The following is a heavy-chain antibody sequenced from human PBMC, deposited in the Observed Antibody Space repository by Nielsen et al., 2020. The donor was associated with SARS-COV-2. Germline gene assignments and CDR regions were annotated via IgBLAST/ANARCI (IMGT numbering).Heavy chain of an antibody. CDR1: GGSFSGYY. J-gene: IGHJ6*02. CDR3: ARGEWELLPEDYYYYYGMDV. V-gene: IGHV4-34*01. CDR2: INHSGST. D-gene: IGHD1-26*01. Sequence: GSLRLSCAVYGGSFSGYYWSWIRQPPGKGLEWIGEINHSGSTNYNPSLKSRVTISVDTSKNQFSLKLSSVTAADTAVYYCARGEWELLPEDYYYYYGMDVWGQGTTVTVSS.